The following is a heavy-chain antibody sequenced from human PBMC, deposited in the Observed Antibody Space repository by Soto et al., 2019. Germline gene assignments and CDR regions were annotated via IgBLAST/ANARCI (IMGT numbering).Heavy chain of an antibody. CDR1: GGSISSSSYY. V-gene: IGHV4-39*01. J-gene: IGHJ6*02. CDR3: ATDYDYVWGSHRSDYGMDV. Sequence: PSETLSLTCTVSGGSISSSSYYWGWIRQPPGKGLEWIGSIYYSGSTYYNPSLKSRVTISVDTSKNQFSLKLSSVTAADTAVYYCATDYDYVWGSHRSDYGMDVWGQGTTVTVSS. D-gene: IGHD3-16*02. CDR2: IYYSGST.